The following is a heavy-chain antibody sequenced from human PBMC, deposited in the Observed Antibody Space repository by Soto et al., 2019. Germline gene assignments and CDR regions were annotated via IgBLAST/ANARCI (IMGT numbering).Heavy chain of an antibody. CDR3: ARWGDAAGISLPAFVV. CDR2: IYYSGGS. V-gene: IGHV4-59*08. CDR1: GGSISSYY. D-gene: IGHD2-21*02. Sequence: SETLSLTCTVSGGSISSYYWSWIRQPPGKGLEWIGYIYYSGGSKFNPSLKSRLSMSVDTSKNQYSLRLNFLTAADTAIYYCARWGDAAGISLPAFVVWGQGAMVTV. J-gene: IGHJ3*01.